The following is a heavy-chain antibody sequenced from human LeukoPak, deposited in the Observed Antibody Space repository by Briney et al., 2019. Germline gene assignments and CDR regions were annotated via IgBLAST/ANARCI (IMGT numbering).Heavy chain of an antibody. CDR2: INHSGST. D-gene: IGHD1-14*01. Sequence: SETLSLTCAVYGGSFRGYYWSWIRQPPGKGLEWIGEINHSGSTNYNPSLKSRVTISVDTSKNQFSLKLSSVTAADTAVYYCARGPLPVTTSPNWFDPWGQGTLVTVPS. V-gene: IGHV4-34*01. J-gene: IGHJ5*02. CDR1: GGSFRGYY. CDR3: ARGPLPVTTSPNWFDP.